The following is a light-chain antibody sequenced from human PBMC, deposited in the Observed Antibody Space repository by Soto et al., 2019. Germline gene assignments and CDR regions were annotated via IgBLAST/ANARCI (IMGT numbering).Light chain of an antibody. Sequence: DIQMTQSPSALSASVGDRVTITCRASQTISTYLNWYQQKPGKAHKLLIYAASTLQSGVPSRFSGSGSGTDFTLTISSHQPEDFATYYCQQSLGIPYTFGQGTRLEIK. V-gene: IGKV1-39*01. J-gene: IGKJ2*01. CDR2: AAS. CDR1: QTISTY. CDR3: QQSLGIPYT.